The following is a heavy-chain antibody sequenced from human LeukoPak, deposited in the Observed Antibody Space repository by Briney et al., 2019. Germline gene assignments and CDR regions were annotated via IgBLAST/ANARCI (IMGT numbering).Heavy chain of an antibody. CDR2: IYYSGST. J-gene: IGHJ5*02. CDR3: ALKEGSGYSGFDP. Sequence: PSETLSLTCTVSGGSISTDDNYWSWLRQPPGKGLEWIGYIYYSGSTYYNPSFKSRVTISIDTSKNQFSLKLSSVTAADTAVYYCALKEGSGYSGFDPWGQGTLVTVSS. V-gene: IGHV4-30-4*01. CDR1: GGSISTDDNY. D-gene: IGHD3-22*01.